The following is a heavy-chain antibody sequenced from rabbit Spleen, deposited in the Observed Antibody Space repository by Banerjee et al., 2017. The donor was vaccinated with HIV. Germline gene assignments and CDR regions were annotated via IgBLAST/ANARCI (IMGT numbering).Heavy chain of an antibody. D-gene: IGHD4-1*01. CDR1: GFTLLSTW. CDR2: IWNAGSQTTI. CDR3: ARDLTDVIGWNFGW. J-gene: IGHJ3*01. Sequence: QEQLEESGGDLVKAGASLTLTCTVSGFTLLSTWICWVRQAPGKGLEWSACIWNAGSQTTINSPSWVKGRVTITKTASTTVTLRMTRLTAADTATYFCARDLTDVIGWNFGWWGQGTLVTVS. V-gene: IGHV1S45*01.